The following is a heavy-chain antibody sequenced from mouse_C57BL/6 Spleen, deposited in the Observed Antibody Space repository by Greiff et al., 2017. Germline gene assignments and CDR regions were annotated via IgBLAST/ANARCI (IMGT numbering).Heavy chain of an antibody. J-gene: IGHJ2*01. Sequence: QVQLKESGAELVRPGTSVKVSCKASGYAFTNYLIEWVKQRPGQGLEWIGVINPGSGGTNYNEKFKGKATLTADKSSSTAYMQLSRLTSEDSAVYFCARSRAVVDYFDYWGQGTTLTVSS. V-gene: IGHV1-54*01. CDR3: ARSRAVVDYFDY. CDR1: GYAFTNYL. CDR2: INPGSGGT. D-gene: IGHD1-1*01.